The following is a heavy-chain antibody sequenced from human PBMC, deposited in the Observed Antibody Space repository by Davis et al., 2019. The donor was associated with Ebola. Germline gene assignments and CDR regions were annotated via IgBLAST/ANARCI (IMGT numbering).Heavy chain of an antibody. V-gene: IGHV5-51*01. CDR2: IYPGASDT. Sequence: PGGSLRLSCKGSGYSFTSYWIGWVRQMPGKGLEWMGIIYPGASDTRYSPSFQGQVTISADKSISTAYLQWSSLKASDTAMYYCASGSSANTGPDAFDIWGQGTMVTVSS. CDR1: GYSFTSYW. J-gene: IGHJ3*02. D-gene: IGHD3-16*01. CDR3: ASGSSANTGPDAFDI.